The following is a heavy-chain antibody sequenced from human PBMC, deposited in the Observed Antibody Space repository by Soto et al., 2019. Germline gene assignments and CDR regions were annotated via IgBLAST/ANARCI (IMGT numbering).Heavy chain of an antibody. CDR2: IIPMFGTP. CDR3: ARPLRDRNFYPGLAV. V-gene: IGHV1-69*01. CDR1: GGTFSKYA. Sequence: QVQLVQSGAELKKPGSSVKVACKSSGGTFSKYAISWVRQAPGLGLEWLGGIIPMFGTPNYAQKCQGRVTISADESTSPAYLELSSLSSADTAVYFCARPLRDRNFYPGLAVWGQGTKVTVSS. D-gene: IGHD3-22*01. J-gene: IGHJ6*02.